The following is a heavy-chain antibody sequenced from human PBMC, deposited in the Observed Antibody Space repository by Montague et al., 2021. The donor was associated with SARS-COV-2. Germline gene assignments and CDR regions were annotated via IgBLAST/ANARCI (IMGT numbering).Heavy chain of an antibody. J-gene: IGHJ4*02. CDR1: GDPVSHDF. CDR3: VRDPAPSGSGTFYDY. Sequence: SETLSLTCTVSGDPVSHDFWTWIRQPPGKGLEWIGYVYYSRSSSYNPSLRGRVSIAVDTSKNQFSLRLSTVTAADTAIYYCVRDPAPSGSGTFYDYRGQGTLVAVSS. V-gene: IGHV4-59*02. D-gene: IGHD1-26*01. CDR2: VYYSRSS.